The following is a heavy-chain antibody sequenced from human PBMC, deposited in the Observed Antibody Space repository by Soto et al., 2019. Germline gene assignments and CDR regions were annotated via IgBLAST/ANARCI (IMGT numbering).Heavy chain of an antibody. CDR3: VCGGSYCVY. Sequence: EVQMVESGGGLVQRGWSLRLPCAASGFTFSICWMPGCRQPPCKGLEWVASINQDGSERYYEDSVRGRFTISRENAKNSLQRNMDTMGADDTAVYYCVCGGSYCVYWCQGSQVSVSP. J-gene: IGHJ4*02. V-gene: IGHV3-7*01. D-gene: IGHD3-16*01. CDR1: GFTFSICW. CDR2: INQDGSER.